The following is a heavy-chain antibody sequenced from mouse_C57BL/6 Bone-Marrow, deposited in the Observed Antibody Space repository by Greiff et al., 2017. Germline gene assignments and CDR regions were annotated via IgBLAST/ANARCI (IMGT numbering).Heavy chain of an antibody. CDR2: IDPSDSYT. J-gene: IGHJ2*01. V-gene: IGHV1-50*01. CDR1: GYTFTSYW. CDR3: ARGGEFDY. Sequence: QVQLQQPGAELVKPGASVKLSCKASGYTFTSYWMQWVKQRPGQGLEWIGEIDPSDSYTTYNQKFKGKATLTVDTSSSTAYMQLSSLTSEDSAVYYCARGGEFDYWGQGTTLTVSS.